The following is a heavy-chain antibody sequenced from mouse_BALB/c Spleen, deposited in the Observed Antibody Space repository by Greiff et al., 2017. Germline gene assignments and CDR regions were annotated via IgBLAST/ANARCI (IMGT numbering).Heavy chain of an antibody. D-gene: IGHD5-1-1*01. V-gene: IGHV1-54*03. CDR1: GYAFTNYL. Sequence: VQLQQSGAELVRPGTSVTVSCKASGYAFTNYLIEWVKQRPGQGLEWIGVINPGSGGTNYNEKFKGKATLTADKSSSTTYMQLSSLTSDDAAVYFCARGIPRSFYAMDYWGQGTSVTVSS. J-gene: IGHJ4*01. CDR3: ARGIPRSFYAMDY. CDR2: INPGSGGT.